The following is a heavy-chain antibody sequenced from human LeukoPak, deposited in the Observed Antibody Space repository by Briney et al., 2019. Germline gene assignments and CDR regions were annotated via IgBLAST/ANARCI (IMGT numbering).Heavy chain of an antibody. CDR1: GGSISSSSYY. D-gene: IGHD3-22*01. CDR2: IYYTGST. CDR3: ARVGYDSSGYYLAEYFQH. J-gene: IGHJ1*01. V-gene: IGHV4-39*07. Sequence: PSETLSLTCTVSGGSISSSSYYWGWIRQPPGKGLEWIGSIYYTGSTNYNPSLKSRVTISVDTSKNQFSLKLSSVTAADTAVYYCARVGYDSSGYYLAEYFQHWGQGTLVTVSS.